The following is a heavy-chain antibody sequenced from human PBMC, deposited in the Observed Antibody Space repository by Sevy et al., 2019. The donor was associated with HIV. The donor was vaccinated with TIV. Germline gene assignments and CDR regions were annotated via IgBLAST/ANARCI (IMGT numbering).Heavy chain of an antibody. D-gene: IGHD2-2*01. CDR2: IKRDGSEK. V-gene: IGHV3-7*03. J-gene: IGHJ6*02. CDR1: GLTFSNYW. Sequence: GGSLRLSCAASGLTFSNYWMSWVRQAPGKGLEWVAHIKRDGSEKYYVDSVKGRFSISRDNPKNSLYLQMNSLRVEDTAVYYCARDCSSTTCLWGLDVWGQGTTVTVSS. CDR3: ARDCSSTTCLWGLDV.